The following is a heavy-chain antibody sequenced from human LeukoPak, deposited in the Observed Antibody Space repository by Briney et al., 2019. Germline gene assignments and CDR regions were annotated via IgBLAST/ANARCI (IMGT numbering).Heavy chain of an antibody. V-gene: IGHV3-48*03. J-gene: IGHJ4*02. Sequence: PGGSLRLSCAASGFTFSSYEMNWVRQAPGKGLEWVSYLSSSGSTIYYADSVKGRFTISRDNAKSSLYLQMNSLRAEDTAVYYCARAPYGGFDYWGPGTLVTVSS. CDR3: ARAPYGGFDY. CDR1: GFTFSSYE. D-gene: IGHD4-23*01. CDR2: LSSSGSTI.